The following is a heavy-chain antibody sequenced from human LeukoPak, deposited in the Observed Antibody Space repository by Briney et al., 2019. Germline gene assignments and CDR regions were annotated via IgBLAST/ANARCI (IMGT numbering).Heavy chain of an antibody. D-gene: IGHD1-14*01. CDR3: AKASTVLKPIDS. J-gene: IGHJ4*02. CDR2: ICSRT. CDR1: GFTFSTYA. V-gene: IGHV3-23*05. Sequence: GGSLRLSCAASGFTFSTYAMNWLRQAPGQGLEWVSAICSRTYYAESVKGRFTISRDNSKNTLYLQMNSLRAGDTAIYYCAKASTVLKPIDSWGQGTLVTVSS.